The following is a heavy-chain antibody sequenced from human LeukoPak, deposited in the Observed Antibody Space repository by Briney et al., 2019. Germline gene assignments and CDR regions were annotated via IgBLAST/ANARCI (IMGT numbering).Heavy chain of an antibody. J-gene: IGHJ4*02. CDR3: ARRVDYGSGSYFLDY. V-gene: IGHV4-59*08. CDR2: IYYSGST. D-gene: IGHD3-10*01. CDR1: GGSISSYY. Sequence: SETLSLTCTVSGGSISSYYWSWIRQLPGKGLEWIGYIYYSGSTNYNPSLKSRVTISVDTSKNQFSLKLSSVTAADTAVYYCARRVDYGSGSYFLDYWGQGTLVTVSS.